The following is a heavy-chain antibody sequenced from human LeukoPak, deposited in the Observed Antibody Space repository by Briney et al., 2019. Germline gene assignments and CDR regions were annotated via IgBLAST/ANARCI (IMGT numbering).Heavy chain of an antibody. CDR2: IYYSGST. J-gene: IGHJ6*02. CDR1: GGSISSYY. CDR3: ARHSLDYYDSSGYYLTDPYGMDV. V-gene: IGHV4-59*08. Sequence: KPSETLSLTCTVSGGSISSYYWSWIRQPPGKGLEWIGYIYYSGSTNYNPSLKSRVTISVDTSKNQFSLKLSSVTAADTAVYYCARHSLDYYDSSGYYLTDPYGMDVWGQGTTVTVSS. D-gene: IGHD3-22*01.